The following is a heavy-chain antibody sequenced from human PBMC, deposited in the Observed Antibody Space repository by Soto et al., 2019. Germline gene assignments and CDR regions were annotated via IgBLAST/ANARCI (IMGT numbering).Heavy chain of an antibody. Sequence: RPGGSLRLSCAASGFTFDVYGMSWAGQAPGKGLEWVSGVNWKGGSTGYADSVKGRFTISRDNAKNSLYLQMNSLRADDTAFYYCVRGATLNFDYWGQGTLVTVSS. CDR2: VNWKGGST. V-gene: IGHV3-20*04. CDR3: VRGATLNFDY. J-gene: IGHJ4*02. CDR1: GFTFDVYG.